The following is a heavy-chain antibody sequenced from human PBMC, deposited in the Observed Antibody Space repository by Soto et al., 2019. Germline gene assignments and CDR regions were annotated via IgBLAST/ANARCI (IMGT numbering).Heavy chain of an antibody. Sequence: PGGSLRLSCEESGFTFSRDGMHWLRQAPGEGRGWMAVIVNDGSDRDYAASVAGRFTISRDNSKNTLYLQMDNLGVDDTAMYYCARDDDYEANGLDYWGQGTLVTVSS. CDR1: GFTFSRDG. CDR3: ARDDDYEANGLDY. D-gene: IGHD4-17*01. V-gene: IGHV3-33*01. J-gene: IGHJ4*02. CDR2: IVNDGSDR.